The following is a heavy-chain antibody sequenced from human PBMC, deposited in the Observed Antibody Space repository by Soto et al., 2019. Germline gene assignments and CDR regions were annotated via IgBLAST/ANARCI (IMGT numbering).Heavy chain of an antibody. J-gene: IGHJ4*02. CDR1: GYTFTNFG. Sequence: ASVKVSCKASGYTFTNFGISWVRQAPGQGLEWMGWISAYNGNTNYAQNFQGRVTMTTDTSTSTAYMELRSLRSDDTAVYYCARRGTPIDYWAQGTLVPVSS. CDR2: ISAYNGNT. D-gene: IGHD3-16*01. CDR3: ARRGTPIDY. V-gene: IGHV1-18*01.